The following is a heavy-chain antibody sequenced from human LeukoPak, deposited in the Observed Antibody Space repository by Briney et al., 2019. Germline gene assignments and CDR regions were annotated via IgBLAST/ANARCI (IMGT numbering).Heavy chain of an antibody. CDR1: GGSFSTHF. CDR2: INESGDT. V-gene: IGHV4-34*01. Sequence: SETLSLTCGVTGGSFSTHFWAWIRQSPAKGLEWIGEINESGDTDYNPSLKRRAKISIDISRSPFSLTLTSVTAADTAMYYCARVLGIAVVAGATEDNYFDSWGQGALVTVSS. J-gene: IGHJ4*02. CDR3: ARVLGIAVVAGATEDNYFDS. D-gene: IGHD2-2*01.